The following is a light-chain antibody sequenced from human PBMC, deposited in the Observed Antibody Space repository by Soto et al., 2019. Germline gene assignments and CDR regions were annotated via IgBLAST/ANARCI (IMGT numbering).Light chain of an antibody. J-gene: IGKJ4*01. CDR1: QSISSY. V-gene: IGKV1-39*01. CDR2: IAS. Sequence: DVQLTQSPSSLSASVGDRVTITCRASQSISSYLNWYQQKPGKAPNLLIYIASTLQSGVPSRFSGSGSGTDFTLTISSLQPEDFATYYCQQTYSTPLTFGGGPRWIS. CDR3: QQTYSTPLT.